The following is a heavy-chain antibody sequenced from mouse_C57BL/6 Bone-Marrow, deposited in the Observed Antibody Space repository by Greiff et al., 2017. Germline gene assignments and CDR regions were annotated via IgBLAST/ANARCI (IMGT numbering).Heavy chain of an antibody. CDR1: GFNIKDDY. D-gene: IGHD2-3*01. V-gene: IGHV14-4*01. CDR3: TFYFSFAY. J-gene: IGHJ3*01. Sequence: VQLQQSGAELVRPGASVKLSCTASGFNIKDDYMHWVKQRPEQGLEWIGWIDPENGDTEYASKFQGKATITAATSSNTAYLQLSSLTSEDTAVYYCTFYFSFAYWGQGTLVTVSA. CDR2: IDPENGDT.